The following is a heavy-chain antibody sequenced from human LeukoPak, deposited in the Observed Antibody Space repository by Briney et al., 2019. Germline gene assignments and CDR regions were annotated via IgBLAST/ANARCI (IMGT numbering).Heavy chain of an antibody. CDR2: ISGSGGNT. CDR3: AKVLTYYYDKSGFYDGYFDY. CDR1: GFXYSNFA. D-gene: IGHD3-22*01. V-gene: IGHV3-23*01. Sequence: GGSLRLSCVASGFXYSNFAITWVRQAPGKGLEWVSGISGSGGNTYDADSVKGRFTISRDNSKNTLYLQLNSLRGEDTAVYYCAKVLTYYYDKSGFYDGYFDYWGQGTLVTVSS. J-gene: IGHJ4*02.